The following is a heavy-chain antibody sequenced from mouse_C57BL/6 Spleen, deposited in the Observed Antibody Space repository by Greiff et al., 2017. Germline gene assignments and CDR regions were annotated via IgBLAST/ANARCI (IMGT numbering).Heavy chain of an antibody. Sequence: EVKVVESGGGLVKPGGSLTLSCAASGFTFSDYGMHWVRQAPEKGLEWVAYISSGSSTLYYADTVKGRFTISRDNAKNTLFLQMTSLRAEDTAIYYCASSYGNYPLDYWGQGTTLTVSS. D-gene: IGHD2-1*01. J-gene: IGHJ2*01. CDR1: GFTFSDYG. V-gene: IGHV5-17*01. CDR2: ISSGSSTL. CDR3: ASSYGNYPLDY.